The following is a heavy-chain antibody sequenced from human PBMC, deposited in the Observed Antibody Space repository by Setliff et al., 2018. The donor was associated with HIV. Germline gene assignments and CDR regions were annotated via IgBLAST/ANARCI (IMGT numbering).Heavy chain of an antibody. J-gene: IGHJ3*01. V-gene: IGHV4-59*11. CDR3: ARHICGTTACYAVDV. CDR2: IYASGSI. D-gene: IGHD2-2*01. Sequence: SETLSLTCTVSGGSISSHCWSWIRQSPGKALEWIGYIYASGSIIYNPSLKSRLTISVDTSKNQVSLTLSSVTPADTAVYYCARHICGTTACYAVDVWGPRTMVTVSS. CDR1: GGSISSHC.